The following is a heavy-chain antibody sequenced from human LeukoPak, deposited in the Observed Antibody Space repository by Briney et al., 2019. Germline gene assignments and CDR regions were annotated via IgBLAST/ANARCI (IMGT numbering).Heavy chain of an antibody. J-gene: IGHJ5*02. CDR3: ARVDYDFWSGWNWFDP. V-gene: IGHV3-7*01. CDR1: GFTFSSYS. Sequence: PGGSLRLSCAASGFTFSSYSMNWVRQAPGKGLEWVANIKQDGSEKYYVDSVKGRFTISRDNAKNSLYLQMNSLRAEDTAVYYCARVDYDFWSGWNWFDPWGQGTLVTVSS. D-gene: IGHD3-3*01. CDR2: IKQDGSEK.